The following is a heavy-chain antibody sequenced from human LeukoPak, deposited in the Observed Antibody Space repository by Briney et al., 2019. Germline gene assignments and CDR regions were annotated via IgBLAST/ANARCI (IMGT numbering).Heavy chain of an antibody. CDR3: ARWTKYYEIRGYYPHHFDL. CDR2: IGGSGDKT. CDR1: GFTFNRNA. J-gene: IGHJ4*02. Sequence: GSLRLSCAASGFTFNRNAISWVRQAPGKGLEWVSTIGGSGDKTFYADSVKGRFTISRDNSKNTLYLQMNSLRAEDTAVYYCARWTKYYEIRGYYPHHFDLGGKETVVTVPS. V-gene: IGHV3-23*01. D-gene: IGHD3-22*01.